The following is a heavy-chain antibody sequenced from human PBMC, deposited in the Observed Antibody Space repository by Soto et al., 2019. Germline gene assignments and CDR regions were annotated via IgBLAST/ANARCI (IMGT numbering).Heavy chain of an antibody. D-gene: IGHD3-10*01. CDR2: IYPGDSET. Sequence: GESLKISCEASGYRFTSYWIAWVRQMPGKGLEWMGLIYPGDSETRYSLSFQGQVTISVDKSINTAYLHWSSLKASDTAMYFCARPEHYDGKGSDTGSMDVWGKGTTVPVSS. CDR3: ARPEHYDGKGSDTGSMDV. J-gene: IGHJ6*04. V-gene: IGHV5-51*01. CDR1: GYRFTSYW.